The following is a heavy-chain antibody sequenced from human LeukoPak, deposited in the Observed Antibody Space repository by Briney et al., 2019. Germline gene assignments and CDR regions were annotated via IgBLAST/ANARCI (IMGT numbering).Heavy chain of an antibody. Sequence: PGGSLRLSCAASGFTFSSYAMSWVRQAPGKGLEWVSTISGSGGSTYYADSVKGRFTISRDNSKNTLYLQMNSLRAEDTAVYYCAKDPMAAAPNTRNWFDPWGQGTLVTVSS. D-gene: IGHD6-13*01. J-gene: IGHJ5*02. V-gene: IGHV3-23*01. CDR2: ISGSGGST. CDR3: AKDPMAAAPNTRNWFDP. CDR1: GFTFSSYA.